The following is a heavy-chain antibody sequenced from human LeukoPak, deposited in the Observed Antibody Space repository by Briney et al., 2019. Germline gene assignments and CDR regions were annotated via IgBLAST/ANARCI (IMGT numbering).Heavy chain of an antibody. V-gene: IGHV3-53*01. CDR3: ARGVGRGGAFDI. Sequence: GGSLRLSCAASGFTFSSYSMNWVRQAPGKGLEWVSVIYSGGSTYYADSVKGRFTISRDNSKNTLYLQMNSLRAEDTAVYYCARGVGRGGAFDIWGQGTMVTVSS. J-gene: IGHJ3*02. CDR2: IYSGGST. CDR1: GFTFSSYS. D-gene: IGHD2-15*01.